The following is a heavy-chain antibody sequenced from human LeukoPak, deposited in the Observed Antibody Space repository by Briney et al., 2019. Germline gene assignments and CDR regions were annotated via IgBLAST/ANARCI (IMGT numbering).Heavy chain of an antibody. D-gene: IGHD2-2*01. V-gene: IGHV4-39*01. CDR2: IYYSGST. CDR3: ARLGSTSAYYYYYMDV. J-gene: IGHJ6*03. Sequence: SETLSLTCTVSGGSLSSSSYYWGWIRQPPGTGLEWIGSIYYSGSTYYNPSLKSRVTISVDTSKNQFSLKLSSVTAADTAVYYCARLGSTSAYYYYYMDVWGKGTTVTISS. CDR1: GGSLSSSSYY.